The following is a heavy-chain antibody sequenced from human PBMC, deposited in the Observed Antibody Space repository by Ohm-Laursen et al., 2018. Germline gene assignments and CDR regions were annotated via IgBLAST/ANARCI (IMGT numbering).Heavy chain of an antibody. Sequence: SVTASRNASGGILANYAIGWARQAPGQRLGWLGWIIPTLGLTNHAQNFQGRVTINADTSTTTVYMEPSSLTPEDTAVYYCARDRAYCGAGTCYQSLLRWGQGTLVTVSS. V-gene: IGHV1-69*04. D-gene: IGHD2-21*01. CDR1: GGILANYA. J-gene: IGHJ1*01. CDR2: IIPTLGLT. CDR3: ARDRAYCGAGTCYQSLLR.